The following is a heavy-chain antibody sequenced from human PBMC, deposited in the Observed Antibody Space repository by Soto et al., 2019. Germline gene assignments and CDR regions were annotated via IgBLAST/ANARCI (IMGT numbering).Heavy chain of an antibody. CDR2: IIPMFGTA. D-gene: IGHD5-18*01. CDR1: GGTFSTYA. V-gene: IGHV1-69*12. Sequence: QVQLVQSGAEVKKPESSVKVSCKAPGGTFSTYAISWVRQAPGQGLEWMGGIIPMFGTANYAQRFQDRVKMTADESTNTVYMELGSLRSEDTAVYFCASGIQLWLRRINNGYSGWGQGTLVTVSS. J-gene: IGHJ4*02. CDR3: ASGIQLWLRRINNGYSG.